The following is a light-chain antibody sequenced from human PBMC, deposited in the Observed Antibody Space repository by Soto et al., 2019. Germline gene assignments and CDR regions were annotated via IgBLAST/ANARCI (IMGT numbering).Light chain of an antibody. J-gene: IGLJ1*01. CDR2: VGTGGIVG. CDR3: GADHGGGSNVVYV. Sequence: QLVLTQPPSASASLGASVTLTCTLSSGYSNYKVDWYQQRPGKGPRFVMRVGTGGIVGSKGDGIPDRFSVLGSCLNRYLTINNIQEEDESDYYCGADHGGGSNVVYVFGTGTKLTVL. CDR1: SGYSNYK. V-gene: IGLV9-49*01.